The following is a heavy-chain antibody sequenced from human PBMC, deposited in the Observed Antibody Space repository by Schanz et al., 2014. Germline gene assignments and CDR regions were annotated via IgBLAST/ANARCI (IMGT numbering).Heavy chain of an antibody. Sequence: QGQLVQSGAEVKKPGASVRVSCKASGYGFTDYAIHWVRQAPGQGLEWMGKINPSSGTTRIAQNFQGRLTVTRDTSTSTVNMELSSLRSDDTAMYYCVTEKRMESGTWAKAFDIWGQGTWVTVSS. V-gene: IGHV1-46*01. D-gene: IGHD3-3*01. CDR1: GYGFTDYA. CDR2: INPSSGTT. J-gene: IGHJ3*02. CDR3: VTEKRMESGTWAKAFDI.